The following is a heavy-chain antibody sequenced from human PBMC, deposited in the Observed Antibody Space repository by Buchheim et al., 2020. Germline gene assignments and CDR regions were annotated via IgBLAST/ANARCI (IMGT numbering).Heavy chain of an antibody. V-gene: IGHV3-23*01. Sequence: EVQLLESGGGLVQPGGSLRLSCAASGFTFSSYAMSWVRQAPGKGLEWVSAISGSGGSTYYEDSVKGRFTISREHSKNTPYLQMNSLRAEDTAVYYCGCSPPWAGYYYYYMDVWGKGTT. CDR2: ISGSGGST. CDR3: GCSPPWAGYYYYYMDV. J-gene: IGHJ6*03. D-gene: IGHD2-15*01. CDR1: GFTFSSYA.